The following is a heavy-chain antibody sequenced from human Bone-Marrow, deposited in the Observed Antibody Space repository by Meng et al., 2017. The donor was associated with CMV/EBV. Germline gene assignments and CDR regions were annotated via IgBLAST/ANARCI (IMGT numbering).Heavy chain of an antibody. CDR3: ASPSRPGDYYYYGMDV. CDR1: GYTFSNYG. Sequence: SVKVSCKASGYTFSNYGITWVRQAPGQGLEWMGGIIPIFGTANYAQKFQGRVTITTDESTSTAYMELSSLRSEDTAVYYCASPSRPGDYYYYGMDVWGQGTTVTVSS. V-gene: IGHV1-69*05. CDR2: IIPIFGTA. J-gene: IGHJ6*02. D-gene: IGHD3-10*01.